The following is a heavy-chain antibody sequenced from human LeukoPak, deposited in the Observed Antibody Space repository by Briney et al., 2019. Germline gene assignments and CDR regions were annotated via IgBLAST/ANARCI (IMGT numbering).Heavy chain of an antibody. CDR1: GFTFSSYW. D-gene: IGHD3-3*01. Sequence: PGGSLRLSCAASGFTFSSYWMSWVRQAPGKGLEWVANIKQDGSEKYYVDSVKGRFTISRDNAKNSLYPQMNSLRAEDTAVYYCAREGNDFWSGYYGGLFDYWGQGTLVTVSS. CDR2: IKQDGSEK. V-gene: IGHV3-7*01. J-gene: IGHJ4*02. CDR3: AREGNDFWSGYYGGLFDY.